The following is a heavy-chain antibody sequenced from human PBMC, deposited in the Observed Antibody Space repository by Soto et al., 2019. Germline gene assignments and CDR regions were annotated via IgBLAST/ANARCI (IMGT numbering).Heavy chain of an antibody. CDR2: ITGSGDST. CDR1: GFAFSTHA. CDR3: AKAGYASGYS. D-gene: IGHD3-16*01. Sequence: GGSLRLSCAASGFAFSTHAMNWVRQAPGKGLDWVSTITGSGDSTYYADSVKGRFTISRDNSKNTLFLQMNSLRAEDTAVYYCAKAGYASGYSWGQGTLVTVSS. J-gene: IGHJ4*02. V-gene: IGHV3-23*01.